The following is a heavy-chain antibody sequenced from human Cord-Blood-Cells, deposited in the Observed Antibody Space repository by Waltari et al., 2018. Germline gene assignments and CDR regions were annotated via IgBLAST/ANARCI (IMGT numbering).Heavy chain of an antibody. D-gene: IGHD3-16*01. V-gene: IGHV4-34*01. J-gene: IGHJ4*02. CDR2: INHSGST. CDR1: GGSFSGYY. CDR3: ARGRGALGY. Sequence: QVQLQQWGAGLLKPSETLSLTCAVYGGSFSGYYWSWFRQPPGKGLEWIGEINHSGSTNDNPSLKSRVTISVDTSKNQFSLKLSSVTAADTAVYYCARGRGALGYWGQGTLVTVSS.